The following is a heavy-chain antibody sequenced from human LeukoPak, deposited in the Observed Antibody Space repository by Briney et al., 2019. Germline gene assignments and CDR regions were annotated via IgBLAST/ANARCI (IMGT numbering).Heavy chain of an antibody. V-gene: IGHV3-23*01. CDR2: ISGSGGNT. CDR1: GFTFSRYA. D-gene: IGHD5-24*01. Sequence: PGGSLRLSCAASGFTFSRYAMSWVRQSPGKGLEWVSAISGSGGNTYSADSVEGRCTISRDNSKNTLYLQMNSLRAEDTAVYYCAKVRDGYNSHWGQGTLVTVSS. J-gene: IGHJ4*02. CDR3: AKVRDGYNSH.